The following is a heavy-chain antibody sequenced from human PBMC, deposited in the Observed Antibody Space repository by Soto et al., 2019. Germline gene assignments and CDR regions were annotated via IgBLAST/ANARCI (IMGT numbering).Heavy chain of an antibody. Sequence: QVPLVQSGAEVKKPGASVKVSCKASGYTFTSYGISWARQAPGQGLEWMGWISAYNGNTNYAQKLQGRVTMPTDTTTSTAYRELRSLRSDDTAVYYCARGRVTIFGVVIIGLIMDVWDQVTTVTVSS. CDR1: GYTFTSYG. D-gene: IGHD3-3*01. CDR3: ARGRVTIFGVVIIGLIMDV. J-gene: IGHJ6*02. CDR2: ISAYNGNT. V-gene: IGHV1-18*01.